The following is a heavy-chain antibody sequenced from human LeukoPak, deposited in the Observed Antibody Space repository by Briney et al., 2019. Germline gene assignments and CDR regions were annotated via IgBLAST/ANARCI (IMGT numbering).Heavy chain of an antibody. CDR2: IRSKAYGGTT. D-gene: IGHD3-10*01. J-gene: IGHJ4*02. V-gene: IGHV3-49*04. CDR3: TGSFGELTSFDY. CDR1: GFTFGDYG. Sequence: GGSLRLSCTASGFTFGDYGLSWVRQAPGKGLEWVGFIRSKAYGGTTEYAASVKGRFTISRDDSKSIAYLQMNSLKTEDTAVYYCTGSFGELTSFDYWGQGTLVTVSS.